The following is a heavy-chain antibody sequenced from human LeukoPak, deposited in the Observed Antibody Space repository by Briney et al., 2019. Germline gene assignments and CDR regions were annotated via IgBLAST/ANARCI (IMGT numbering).Heavy chain of an antibody. CDR1: GGSFSVYY. Sequence: SETLSLTSAVYGGSFSVYYWSWIRQPPGKGLEWIGEINHSGSTNYNPSLKSRVTISVDTSKNQFSLKLSSVTAADTAVSYCATASSSSHHSPFDYWGQGTLVTVSS. D-gene: IGHD6-6*01. CDR3: ATASSSSHHSPFDY. J-gene: IGHJ4*02. CDR2: INHSGST. V-gene: IGHV4-34*01.